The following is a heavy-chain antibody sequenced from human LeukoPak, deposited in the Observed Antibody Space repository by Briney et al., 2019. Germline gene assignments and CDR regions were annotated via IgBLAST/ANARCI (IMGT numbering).Heavy chain of an antibody. D-gene: IGHD1-1*01. CDR3: ARDPAGSGFAFDS. J-gene: IGHJ4*02. CDR1: GFTFTTYS. Sequence: GGSLRLSCAASGFTFTTYSMNWVRQAPGKGLEWVSYISSGSSTIYYADSVKGRFTISRDNAKNSLYLQMNSLRVEDTAVYYCARDPAGSGFAFDSWGQGALVTVSS. V-gene: IGHV3-48*01. CDR2: ISSGSSTI.